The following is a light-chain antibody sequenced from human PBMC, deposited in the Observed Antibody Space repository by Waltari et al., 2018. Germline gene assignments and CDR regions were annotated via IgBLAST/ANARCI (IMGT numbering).Light chain of an antibody. CDR1: SDINVGAFI. V-gene: IGLV5-37*01. J-gene: IGLJ3*02. CDR3: MFWPNNVWV. Sequence: QPVLTQPPSSSASPGASARLTCTLPSDINVGAFIIYWYQQKPGSPPRLLLYYKSDSEKAQGSGVPSRFSGSKEASANAGILLISGLQSEDEADYYCMFWPNNVWVFGGGTKLTVL. CDR2: YKSDSEK.